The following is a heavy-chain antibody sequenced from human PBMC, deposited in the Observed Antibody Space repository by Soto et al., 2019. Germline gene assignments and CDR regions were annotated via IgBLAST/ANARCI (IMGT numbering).Heavy chain of an antibody. CDR3: AKESVAFGEVIVALRYGMDV. CDR2: INPSGGST. V-gene: IGHV1-46*01. CDR1: GYTFTSYY. D-gene: IGHD3-16*02. Sequence: ASVKVSCKASGYTFTSYYMHWVRQAPGQGLEWMGIINPSGGSTSYAQKFQGRVTMTRDTSTSTVYMELSSLRSEDTAVHYCAKESVAFGEVIVALRYGMDVWSQGTTVTVSS. J-gene: IGHJ6*02.